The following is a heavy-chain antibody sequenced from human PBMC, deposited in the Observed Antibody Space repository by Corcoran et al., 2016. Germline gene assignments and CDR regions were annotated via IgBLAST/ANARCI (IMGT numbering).Heavy chain of an antibody. V-gene: IGHV4-59*01. CDR2: IYYSGST. D-gene: IGHD2-15*01. CDR1: GGSISSYY. Sequence: QVQLQESGPGLVKPSETLSLTCTVSGGSISSYYWSWIRQPPGKGLEWIGYIYYSGSTNYNPSLKSRVTISVDTSKNQFSLKLSSVTAADTAVYYCAGEGYCSGGSCYPGLNWFDPWGQGTLVTVSS. CDR3: AGEGYCSGGSCYPGLNWFDP. J-gene: IGHJ5*02.